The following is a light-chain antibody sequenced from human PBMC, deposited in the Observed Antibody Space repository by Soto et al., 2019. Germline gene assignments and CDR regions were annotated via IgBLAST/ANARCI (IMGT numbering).Light chain of an antibody. Sequence: DIVMTQSPDSLTVSLGERATINCKSSQSVFYSTNNKNYLAWYQQKPGQPPKLLIYWASTRESGVPDRFSGSGSGTDFTLTISSLQAEDVAVYYCQQYYCTPPLFGPGTKVDIK. CDR1: QSVFYSTNNKNY. J-gene: IGKJ3*01. CDR3: QQYYCTPPL. CDR2: WAS. V-gene: IGKV4-1*01.